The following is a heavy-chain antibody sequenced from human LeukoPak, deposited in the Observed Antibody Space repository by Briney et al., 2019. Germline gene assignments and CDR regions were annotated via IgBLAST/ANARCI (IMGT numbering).Heavy chain of an antibody. CDR2: FDPEDGET. CDR1: GDTLSDLS. D-gene: IGHD6-13*01. J-gene: IGHJ4*02. CDR3: AMGVDRSSWYLFDY. V-gene: IGHV1-24*01. Sequence: GASVKVSCKLSGDTLSDLSIHWVRQAPGKGLEWMGGFDPEDGETVYAQKFQGRVTVTEDTSTDTAYMEVTNLRSDGTAVYYCAMGVDRSSWYLFDYWGQGALVTVSS.